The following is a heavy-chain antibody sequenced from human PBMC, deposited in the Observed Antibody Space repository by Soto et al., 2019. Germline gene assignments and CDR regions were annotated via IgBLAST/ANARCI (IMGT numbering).Heavy chain of an antibody. J-gene: IGHJ4*02. CDR3: ARAGAALVRGSIGGFDY. CDR1: GGAFNGYY. Sequence: VHLQKWGAGLLKPSQTLSLSCVVDGGAFNGYYWTWIRQPPGKGLEWIGEINHSGSVDYNPSLKSRVAISIDTSKKQFSLTLTSVTAADTAVYYCARAGAALVRGSIGGFDYWGQGSLVTVSS. D-gene: IGHD3-10*01. CDR2: INHSGSV. V-gene: IGHV4-34*02.